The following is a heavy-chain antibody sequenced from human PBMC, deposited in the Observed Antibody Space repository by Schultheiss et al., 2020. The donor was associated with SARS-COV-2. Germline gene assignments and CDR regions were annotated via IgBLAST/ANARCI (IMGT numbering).Heavy chain of an antibody. CDR1: GFTFSSYA. V-gene: IGHV3-21*01. Sequence: GGSLRLSCAASGFTFSSYAMHWVRQAPGKGLEWVSSISSSSSYIYYADSVKGRFTISRDNSKNTLYLQMNSLRAEDTAVYYCARATERGIAVAGYYFDYWGQGTLVTVS. D-gene: IGHD6-19*01. J-gene: IGHJ4*02. CDR2: ISSSSSYI. CDR3: ARATERGIAVAGYYFDY.